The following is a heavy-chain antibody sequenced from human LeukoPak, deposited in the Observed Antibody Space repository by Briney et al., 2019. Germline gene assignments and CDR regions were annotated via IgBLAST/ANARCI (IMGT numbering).Heavy chain of an antibody. CDR2: INPNSGDT. D-gene: IGHD1-26*01. CDR3: ARDGEFSGSDDFDY. CDR1: GYTFSDYY. V-gene: IGHV1-2*02. Sequence: APMKVSCKASGYTFSDYYMHWVRQAPGQGLEWMGWINPNSGDTKYAQKFQGRVTMTRDTSISTAYMELSRLRSDDTAVYYCARDGEFSGSDDFDYWGQGTLVTVSS. J-gene: IGHJ4*02.